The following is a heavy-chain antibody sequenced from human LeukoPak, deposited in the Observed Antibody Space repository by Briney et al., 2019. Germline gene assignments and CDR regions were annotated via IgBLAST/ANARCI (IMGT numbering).Heavy chain of an antibody. Sequence: SQTLSLTCTVSGGSISSGDYYWGWIRQPPGKGLEWIGYIYYSGSTYYNPSLKRRVTISVDTSKNQFSLKLSCVTAADTAVYYCARGYLRYFDWFHDAFDIWGQGTKVTVSS. D-gene: IGHD3-9*01. CDR3: ARGYLRYFDWFHDAFDI. V-gene: IGHV4-30-4*01. CDR1: GGSISSGDYY. J-gene: IGHJ3*02. CDR2: IYYSGST.